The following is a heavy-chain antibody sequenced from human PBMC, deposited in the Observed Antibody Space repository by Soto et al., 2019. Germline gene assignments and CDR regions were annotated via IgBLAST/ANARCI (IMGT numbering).Heavy chain of an antibody. J-gene: IGHJ6*03. CDR2: IYYTGTT. CDR1: GGSMNSFY. Sequence: SETLSHACYDSGGSMNSFYCHWMRQSPGKGLEWIGHIYYTGTTNYNPSLKSRVTLSVNTSKNQMSLSLTSVTAADTALYYCARANPWYYYMDVWGKGTTVTVSS. V-gene: IGHV4-59*01. CDR3: ARANPWYYYMDV.